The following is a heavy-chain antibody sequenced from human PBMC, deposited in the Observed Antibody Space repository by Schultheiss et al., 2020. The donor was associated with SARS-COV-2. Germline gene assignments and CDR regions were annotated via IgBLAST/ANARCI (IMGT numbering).Heavy chain of an antibody. D-gene: IGHD2-15*01. CDR1: GFTFSSYW. CDR2: IKQDGSEK. Sequence: GGSLRLSCAASGFTFSSYWMHWVRQAPGKGLVWVANIKQDGSEKYYVDSVKGRFTISRDNAKNSLYLQMNSLRAEDTAVYYCARHQGLGAFDIWGQGTVVTVSS. CDR3: ARHQGLGAFDI. J-gene: IGHJ3*02. V-gene: IGHV3-7*03.